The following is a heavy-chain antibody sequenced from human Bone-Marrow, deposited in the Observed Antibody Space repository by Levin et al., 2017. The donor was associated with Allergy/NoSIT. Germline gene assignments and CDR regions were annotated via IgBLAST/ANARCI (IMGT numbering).Heavy chain of an antibody. Sequence: GESLKISCAASGFTFSSYAMTWVRQAPGKGLEWVSIISGSGSDTYYADSVKGRFTISRDTSKNTLFLHMNSLRADDTAVYYCARGKMVARQWFDPWGQGSLVTVSP. CDR2: ISGSGSDT. J-gene: IGHJ5*02. D-gene: IGHD6-6*01. CDR3: ARGKMVARQWFDP. V-gene: IGHV3-23*01. CDR1: GFTFSSYA.